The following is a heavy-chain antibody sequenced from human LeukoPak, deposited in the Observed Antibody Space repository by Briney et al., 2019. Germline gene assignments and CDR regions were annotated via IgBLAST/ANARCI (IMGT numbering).Heavy chain of an antibody. CDR1: GFTFSSYA. D-gene: IGHD6-13*01. CDR2: ISGSGGST. V-gene: IGHV3-23*01. CDR3: ARGGSWSHYFDY. Sequence: GGSLRLSCAASGFTFSSYAMSWVRQAPGKGLEWVSAISGSGGSTYYADSVKGRFTISRDNAKNSLYLQMNSLRAEDTAVYYCARGGSWSHYFDYWGQGTLVTVSS. J-gene: IGHJ4*02.